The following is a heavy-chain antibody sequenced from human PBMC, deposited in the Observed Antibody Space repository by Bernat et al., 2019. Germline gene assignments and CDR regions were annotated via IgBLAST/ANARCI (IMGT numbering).Heavy chain of an antibody. CDR1: GFTFSSYW. V-gene: IGHV3-7*03. CDR3: AKDAGPYYDSATGAFDI. CDR2: IKQDGSEQ. J-gene: IGHJ3*02. Sequence: EEQLVESGGGLVQPGGSLRLSCIASGFTFSSYWMSWVRRAPGKGLGWVANIKQDGSEQYYVDSVKGRFTISRDKAKNSLYLQMNSLRAEDTAVYYCAKDAGPYYDSATGAFDIWGQGTMVTVSS. D-gene: IGHD3-3*01.